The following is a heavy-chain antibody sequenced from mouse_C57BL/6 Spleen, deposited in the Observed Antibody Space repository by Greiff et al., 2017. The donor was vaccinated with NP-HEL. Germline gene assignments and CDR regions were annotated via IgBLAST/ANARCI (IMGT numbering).Heavy chain of an antibody. D-gene: IGHD2-10*02. CDR2: INYDGSST. V-gene: IGHV5-16*01. CDR1: GFTFSDYY. CDR3: AREEGASKRAWFAY. Sequence: EVHLVESEGGLVQPGSSMKLSCTASGFTFSDYYMAWVRQVPEKGLEWVANINYDGSSTYYLDSLKSRFIISRDNAKNILYLQMSSLQSQDTATDYCAREEGASKRAWFAYWGQGTLVTVSA. J-gene: IGHJ3*01.